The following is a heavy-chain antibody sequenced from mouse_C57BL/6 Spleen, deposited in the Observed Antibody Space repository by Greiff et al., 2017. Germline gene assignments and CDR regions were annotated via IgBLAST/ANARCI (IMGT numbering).Heavy chain of an antibody. Sequence: VQLQQSGAELVRPGASVKLSCTASGFNIKDDYMHWVKQRPEQGLEWIGWIDPENGDTEYASKFQGKATITADTASNTAYLQLSSLTSEDTAVYYSTTSYGNYLYYFDDWGHGTTLTVDS. D-gene: IGHD2-1*01. CDR1: GFNIKDDY. J-gene: IGHJ2*01. CDR2: IDPENGDT. CDR3: TTSYGNYLYYFDD. V-gene: IGHV14-4*01.